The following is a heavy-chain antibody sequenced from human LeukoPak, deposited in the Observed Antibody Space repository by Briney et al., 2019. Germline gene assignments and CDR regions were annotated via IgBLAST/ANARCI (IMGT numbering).Heavy chain of an antibody. D-gene: IGHD3-10*01. Sequence: SETLSLTCAVSGGSISSSNWWSWVRQPPGKGLEWIGEIYHSGSTNYNPSLKSRVTISVDKSKNQFSLKLSSVTAADTAVYYCARDYYGSGSYAFDYWGQGTLVTVSS. CDR3: ARDYYGSGSYAFDY. J-gene: IGHJ4*02. V-gene: IGHV4-4*02. CDR2: IYHSGST. CDR1: GGSISSSNW.